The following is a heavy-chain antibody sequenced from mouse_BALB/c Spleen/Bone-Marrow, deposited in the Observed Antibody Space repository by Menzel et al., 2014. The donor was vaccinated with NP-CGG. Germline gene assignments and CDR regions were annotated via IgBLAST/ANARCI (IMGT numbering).Heavy chain of an antibody. D-gene: IGHD2-14*01. CDR2: ISNGGGST. J-gene: IGHJ1*01. V-gene: IGHV5-12-2*01. Sequence: EVKEVESGGGLVQPGGSLKLSCAASGFTFSSYTMSWVRQTPEKRLEWVAYISNGGGSTYYPDTVKGRFTLSRDNAKNTLYLKMSSLKSEDTAMYYCVGDYRCPYWYFDVWGAGTTGTVSS. CDR1: GFTFSSYT. CDR3: VGDYRCPYWYFDV.